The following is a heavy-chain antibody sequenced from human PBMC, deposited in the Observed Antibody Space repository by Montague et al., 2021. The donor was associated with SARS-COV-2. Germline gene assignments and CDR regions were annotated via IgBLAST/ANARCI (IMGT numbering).Heavy chain of an antibody. Sequence: SETLSLTCIVSGGPISSRTYYCGWIRQPPGKVLEWIGSILYDGSTYYNSSLKSRVTIYVDTSKNQFTLNLSSVTAADTAVYYCARHGPNDYYHSRYFDLWGRGTLVTVSS. V-gene: IGHV4-39*01. CDR1: GGPISSRTYY. CDR2: ILYDGST. CDR3: ARHGPNDYYHSRYFDL. J-gene: IGHJ2*01. D-gene: IGHD3-10*01.